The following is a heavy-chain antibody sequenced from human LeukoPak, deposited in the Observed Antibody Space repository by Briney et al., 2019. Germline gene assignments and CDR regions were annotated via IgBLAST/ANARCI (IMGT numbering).Heavy chain of an antibody. CDR3: ARDPNSIVVVPAAMDY. D-gene: IGHD2-2*01. Sequence: PGGSLRLSCAASGFTFSSYGMHWVRPAPGKGLEWGAFIWYDGSNKYYADSVKGRFTISRDNSKNTLYLQMNSLRAEDTAVYYCARDPNSIVVVPAAMDYWGQGTLVTVSS. CDR1: GFTFSSYG. V-gene: IGHV3-30*02. CDR2: IWYDGSNK. J-gene: IGHJ4*02.